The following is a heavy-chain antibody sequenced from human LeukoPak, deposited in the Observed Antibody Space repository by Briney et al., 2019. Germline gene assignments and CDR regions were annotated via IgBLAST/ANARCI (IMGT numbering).Heavy chain of an antibody. CDR1: GFTFSSYA. CDR2: ISDSGTKK. V-gene: IGHV3-23*01. CDR3: AKAPGGKGWYFDL. J-gene: IGHJ2*01. D-gene: IGHD3-16*01. Sequence: SGGSLRLSCAASGFTFSSYAMSWVRQAPGKGLEWVSVISDSGTKKYYTDSVKGRFTISRDNSKNTMFLQMNSLRGEDTAVYYCAKAPGGKGWYFDLWGRGTLVTVSS.